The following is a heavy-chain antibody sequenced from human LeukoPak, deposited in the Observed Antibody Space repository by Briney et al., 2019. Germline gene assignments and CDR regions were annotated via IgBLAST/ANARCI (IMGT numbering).Heavy chain of an antibody. CDR3: ARRNRYMDV. V-gene: IGHV4-4*09. Sequence: SETPSLTCTVSGGSISSYYWSWIRQPPGKGLEWIGYIYTSGSTNYNPSLKSRVTISVDTSKNQFSLKLSSVTAADTAVYYCARRNRYMDVWGKGTTVTVSS. J-gene: IGHJ6*03. D-gene: IGHD1-14*01. CDR1: GGSISSYY. CDR2: IYTSGST.